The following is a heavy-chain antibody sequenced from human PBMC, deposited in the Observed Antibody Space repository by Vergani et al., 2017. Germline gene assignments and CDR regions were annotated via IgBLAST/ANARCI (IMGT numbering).Heavy chain of an antibody. Sequence: QVQLVESGGGVVQPGRSLRLSCAASGFTFSSYAMHWVRQAPGKWLEWVAVISYDGSNKYYADSVKGRFTISRDNSKNTLYLQMNSLRAEDTAVYYCARDSGYCSSTSCRGGYYYMDVWGKGTTVTVSS. CDR3: ARDSGYCSSTSCRGGYYYMDV. CDR2: ISYDGSNK. J-gene: IGHJ6*03. CDR1: GFTFSSYA. D-gene: IGHD2-2*03. V-gene: IGHV3-30-3*01.